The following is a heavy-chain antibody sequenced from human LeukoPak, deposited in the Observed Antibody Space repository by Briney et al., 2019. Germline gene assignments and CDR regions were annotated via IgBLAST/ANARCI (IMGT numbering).Heavy chain of an antibody. J-gene: IGHJ1*01. CDR2: INRSGST. V-gene: IGHV4-34*01. CDR1: GGSFSGYY. D-gene: IGHD4-17*01. Sequence: SETLSLTCAVYGGSFSGYYWSWIRQPPGKGLEWIGEINRSGSTNYNPSLKSRVTISVDTSKNQFSLKLSSVTAADTAVYYCATTVTAADFQHWGQGTLVTVSS. CDR3: ATTVTAADFQH.